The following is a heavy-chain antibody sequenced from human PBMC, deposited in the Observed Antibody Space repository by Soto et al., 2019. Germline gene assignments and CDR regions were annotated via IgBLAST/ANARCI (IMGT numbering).Heavy chain of an antibody. CDR2: VSYDGSNE. CDR3: AKDGAPRYCSAKTCQPARAY. CDR1: GFTFTNYG. Sequence: QVQLVESGGGVVQPGGSLRLSCAGTGFTFTNYGMQWVRQAPGKGLEWVAAVSYDGSNEYYADSVKGRFTISRDNSRKTLYLQMNSLSPEDAAVYYCAKDGAPRYCSAKTCQPARAYWGQGTLVTVSS. J-gene: IGHJ4*02. D-gene: IGHD2-15*01. V-gene: IGHV3-30*18.